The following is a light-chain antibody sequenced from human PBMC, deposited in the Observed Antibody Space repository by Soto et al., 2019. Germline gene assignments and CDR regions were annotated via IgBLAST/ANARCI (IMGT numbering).Light chain of an antibody. CDR2: SNN. J-gene: IGLJ1*01. V-gene: IGLV1-44*01. Sequence: QSVMSQPPSASGTPGQRVTISCSGSSSNIGRNAVNWYHQLPGTAPKLLIDSNNQRHSGVPDRFSGSKSGHSASLAISGLQSEDEADYYCEAWDASLNAYVFGSGTKLTVL. CDR3: EAWDASLNAYV. CDR1: SSNIGRNA.